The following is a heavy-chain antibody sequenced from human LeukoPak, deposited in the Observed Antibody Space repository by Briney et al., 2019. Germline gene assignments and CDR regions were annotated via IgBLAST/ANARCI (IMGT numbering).Heavy chain of an antibody. CDR2: VSHSGNT. CDR3: ARAGSGYSFDY. J-gene: IGHJ4*02. V-gene: IGHV4-59*02. Sequence: SETLSLTCTVSGCSVSTYYWSWIRQPPRKELEWIGYVSHSGNTNCNPSLKSRVTMSLDTSKNHFSLRLSSVNTADTAVYYCARAGSGYSFDYWGQGSLVTVSS. CDR1: GCSVSTYY. D-gene: IGHD5-12*01.